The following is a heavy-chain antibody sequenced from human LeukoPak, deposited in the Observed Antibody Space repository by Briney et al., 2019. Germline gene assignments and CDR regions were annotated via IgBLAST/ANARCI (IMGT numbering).Heavy chain of an antibody. Sequence: PSETLSLTCVVYGGSFSGYYWSCIRQAPGKGLEWIGEISHGGITKYNPSLTSRVTISVDSSKKQLSLNLTSVTAADTAVYYCARGIAVAVGYYYYYMDVWGKGTTVTVSS. CDR3: ARGIAVAVGYYYYYMDV. J-gene: IGHJ6*03. V-gene: IGHV4-34*01. CDR1: GGSFSGYY. CDR2: ISHGGIT. D-gene: IGHD6-19*01.